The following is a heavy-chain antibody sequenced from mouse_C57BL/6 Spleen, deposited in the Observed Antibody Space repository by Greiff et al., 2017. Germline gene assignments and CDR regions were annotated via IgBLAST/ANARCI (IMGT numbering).Heavy chain of an antibody. CDR2: IYPGDGDT. CDR3: ARGRGYGSSFDWYFDV. J-gene: IGHJ1*03. Sequence: VQLQESGAELVKPGASVKISCKASGYAFSSYWMNWVKQRPGKGLEWIGQIYPGDGDTNYNGKFKGKAILTADNASSTAYMQLSSLTSEDSAVYVCARGRGYGSSFDWYFDVWGTGTTVTVSS. CDR1: GYAFSSYW. D-gene: IGHD1-1*01. V-gene: IGHV1-80*01.